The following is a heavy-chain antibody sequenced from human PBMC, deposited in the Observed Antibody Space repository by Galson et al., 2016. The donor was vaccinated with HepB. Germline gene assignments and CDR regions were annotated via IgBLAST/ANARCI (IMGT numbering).Heavy chain of an antibody. CDR2: IYAGGRT. Sequence: SLRLSCAASGFTVSSTYMGWVRQAPGKGLECVSIIYAGGRTSYADSVKGRFTISRDHSKNTLYLQMNGLRAEDSAVYYCAREAYPYYFDYWGQGTLVTVSS. V-gene: IGHV3-53*01. CDR1: GFTVSSTY. J-gene: IGHJ4*02. CDR3: AREAYPYYFDY.